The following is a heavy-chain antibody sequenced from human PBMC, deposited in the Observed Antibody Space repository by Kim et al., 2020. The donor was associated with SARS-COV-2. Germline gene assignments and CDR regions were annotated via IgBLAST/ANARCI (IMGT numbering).Heavy chain of an antibody. Sequence: SETLSLTCAVYGGSFSGYYWSLISQPSGKGLEWMGESNSRGSTNYYPYLNSRVTISVDPSKNPFSLKLSTVTAADTAVYYCARGRIVSYGLGVGFDYWGQGTLVTVSS. CDR3: ARGRIVSYGLGVGFDY. J-gene: IGHJ4*02. V-gene: IGHV4-34*01. CDR1: GGSFSGYY. D-gene: IGHD5-18*01. CDR2: SNSRGST.